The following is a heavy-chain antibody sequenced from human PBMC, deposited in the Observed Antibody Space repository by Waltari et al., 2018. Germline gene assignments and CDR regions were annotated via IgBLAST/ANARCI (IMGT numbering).Heavy chain of an antibody. CDR1: GGSISSSSYY. CDR3: ARAVTYYYGSGSYYNVGAFDI. J-gene: IGHJ3*02. Sequence: QLQLQESGPGLVKPSETLSLTCTVSGGSISSSSYYWGWIRQPPGKGLGWIGSIYYSGSTYYNPSLKSRVTISVDTSKNQFSLKLSSVTAADTAVYYCARAVTYYYGSGSYYNVGAFDIWGQGTMVTVSS. D-gene: IGHD3-10*01. CDR2: IYYSGST. V-gene: IGHV4-39*07.